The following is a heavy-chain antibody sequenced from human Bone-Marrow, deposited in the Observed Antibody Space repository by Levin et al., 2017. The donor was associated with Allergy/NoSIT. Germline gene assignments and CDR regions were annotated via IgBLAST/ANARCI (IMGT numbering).Heavy chain of an antibody. V-gene: IGHV4-30-2*01. CDR3: GRVYGDYIIERGGMDG. CDR1: GASLTSDSHTSS. J-gene: IGHJ6*02. D-gene: IGHD4-17*01. Sequence: SETLSLTCTLSGASLTSDSHTSSWSWIRQPPGKGLEWIGYIHQSGSPDYNPSLRSRVTISLDRSKNHFSLRLSSVTAAEAAVYDCGRVYGDYIIERGGMDGWGQGTTVTVSS. CDR2: IHQSGSP.